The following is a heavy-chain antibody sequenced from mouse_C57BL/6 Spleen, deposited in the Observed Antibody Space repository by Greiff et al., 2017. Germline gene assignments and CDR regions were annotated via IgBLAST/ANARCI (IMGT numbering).Heavy chain of an antibody. CDR3: AREVPSYGSSSGYFDY. CDR2: IDPSDSET. CDR1: GYTFTSYW. Sequence: QVQLQQPGAELVRPGSSVKLSCKASGYTFTSYWMHWVKQRPIQGLEWIGNIDPSDSETPYNQKFKDKATLTVDQSSSTAYMQRSSLTSEDSAVYYCAREVPSYGSSSGYFDYWGQGTTLTVSS. J-gene: IGHJ2*01. V-gene: IGHV1-52*01. D-gene: IGHD1-1*01.